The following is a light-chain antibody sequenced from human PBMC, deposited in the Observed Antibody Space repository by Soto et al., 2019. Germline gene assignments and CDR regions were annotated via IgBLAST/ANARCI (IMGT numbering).Light chain of an antibody. CDR3: QHYNSYSEA. Sequence: DIQMTQSPSTLSGSVGDRVTITCRAGQTISSWLAWYQQKPGKAPKLLIYKASTLKSGVPSRFSGSGSGTEFTLTIRSLQTDDFAHYYCQHYNSYSEAFGQGTKVDIK. V-gene: IGKV1-5*03. CDR2: KAS. J-gene: IGKJ1*01. CDR1: QTISSW.